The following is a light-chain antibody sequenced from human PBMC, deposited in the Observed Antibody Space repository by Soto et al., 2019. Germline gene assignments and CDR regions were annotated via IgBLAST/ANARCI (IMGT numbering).Light chain of an antibody. Sequence: QLVLTQSPSASASLGASVKLTCTLSSGHSNYAIACHQQQSEKGPRYLMKLNSDGSHRKGDGIRDRFSGSSSGAERYLTISNLESEDEADYCSQTWGSGLVVFGGGTKLTVL. V-gene: IGLV4-69*01. J-gene: IGLJ2*01. CDR1: SGHSNYA. CDR2: LNSDGSH. CDR3: QTWGSGLVV.